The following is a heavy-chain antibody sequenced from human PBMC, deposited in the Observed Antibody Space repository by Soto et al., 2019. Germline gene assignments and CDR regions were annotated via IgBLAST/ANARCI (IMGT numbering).Heavy chain of an antibody. V-gene: IGHV3-30-3*01. J-gene: IGHJ6*02. CDR1: GFTFSSYA. Sequence: TGGSLRLSCAASGFTFSSYAMHWVRQAPGKGLEWVAVISYDGSNKYYADSVKGRFTISRDNSKNTLYLQMNSLRAEDTAVYYCARLGDSSSSGYSYYYYGMDVWGQGTTVTVSS. D-gene: IGHD6-6*01. CDR3: ARLGDSSSSGYSYYYYGMDV. CDR2: ISYDGSNK.